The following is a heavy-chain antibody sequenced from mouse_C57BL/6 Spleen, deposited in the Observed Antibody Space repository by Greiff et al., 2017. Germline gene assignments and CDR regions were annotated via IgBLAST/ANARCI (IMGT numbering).Heavy chain of an antibody. CDR2: IYPGDGDT. V-gene: IGHV1-82*01. CDR3: ARTTTEAGYVDV. D-gene: IGHD1-1*01. Sequence: VQLQQSGPELVKPGASVKISCKASGYAFSSSWMNWVKQRPGKGLEWIGRIYPGDGDTNYNGKFKGKATLTADKSSSTAYMQLSSLTSEDSAVYFCARTTTEAGYVDVWGTGTTVTVSS. CDR1: GYAFSSSW. J-gene: IGHJ1*03.